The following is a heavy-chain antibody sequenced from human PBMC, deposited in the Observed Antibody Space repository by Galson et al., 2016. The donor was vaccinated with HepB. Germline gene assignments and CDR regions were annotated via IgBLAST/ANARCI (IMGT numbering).Heavy chain of an antibody. Sequence: SLRLSCAASGFTFSSYGMHWVRQAPGKGLGWVAGISYDGSNKYYADSVKGRFTISRDNSKNTLYLQMNSLRAEDTAVYYCAKGYYYDTRGYYRFDNWGQGTLVTVSS. CDR3: AKGYYYDTRGYYRFDN. CDR2: ISYDGSNK. CDR1: GFTFSSYG. V-gene: IGHV3-30*18. J-gene: IGHJ4*02. D-gene: IGHD3-22*01.